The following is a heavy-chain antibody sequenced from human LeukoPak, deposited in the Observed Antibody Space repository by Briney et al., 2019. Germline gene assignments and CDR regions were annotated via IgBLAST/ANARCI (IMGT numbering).Heavy chain of an antibody. V-gene: IGHV3-23*01. CDR1: GFTFSSYA. D-gene: IGHD6-19*01. CDR3: ARGGSGWYEGDY. Sequence: GGSLRLSCAASGFTFSSYAMSWVRQAPGKGLEWVSGSSANGGSTYYADSVKGRFTISRDNAKNSLYLQMNSLRDEDTAVYYCARGGSGWYEGDYWGQGTLVTVSS. CDR2: SSANGGST. J-gene: IGHJ4*02.